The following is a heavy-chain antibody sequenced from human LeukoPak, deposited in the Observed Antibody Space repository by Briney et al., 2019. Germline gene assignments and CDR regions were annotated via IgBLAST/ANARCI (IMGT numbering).Heavy chain of an antibody. CDR1: GFTFSSYG. CDR2: IRYDGSNK. CDR3: AKDGGTPNYYYYDYMDV. D-gene: IGHD3-16*01. V-gene: IGHV3-30*02. J-gene: IGHJ6*03. Sequence: GGSLRLSCAASGFTFSSYGMHWVRQAPGKGLEWVAFIRYDGSNKYYADSVKGRFTISRDNSKNTLYLQMNSLRAEDTAVYYSAKDGGTPNYYYYDYMDVWGKGTTVTVSS.